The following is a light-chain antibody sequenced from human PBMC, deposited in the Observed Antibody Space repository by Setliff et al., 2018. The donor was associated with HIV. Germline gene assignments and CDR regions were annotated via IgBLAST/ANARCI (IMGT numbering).Light chain of an antibody. J-gene: IGLJ1*01. CDR3: CSNADTYTSFYV. V-gene: IGLV2-11*01. CDR2: DVT. CDR1: NTDVGDYKY. Sequence: QSVLTQPRSVSGSPGQSVTISCTGTNTDVGDYKYVSWYQQHPGKAPKLMIYDVTKRPSGVPDRFSGSRSGNTASLTISGLRADDEGDYYCCSNADTYTSFYVFGTGTKVTV.